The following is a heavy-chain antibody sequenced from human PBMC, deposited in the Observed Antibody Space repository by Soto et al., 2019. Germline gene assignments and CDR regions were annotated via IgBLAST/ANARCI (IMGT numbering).Heavy chain of an antibody. Sequence: QVQLVQSGAEVKKPGASVKVSCKASGYTFTSYAMHWVRQAPGQRLEWMGWINAGNGNTKYSQKXQGRAPITRDXXAXTXXRELSSLRSEDTAVYYCARLTRITMVRGVNYGMDVWGQGTTVTVSS. D-gene: IGHD3-10*01. CDR2: INAGNGNT. CDR3: ARLTRITMVRGVNYGMDV. J-gene: IGHJ6*02. V-gene: IGHV1-3*01. CDR1: GYTFTSYA.